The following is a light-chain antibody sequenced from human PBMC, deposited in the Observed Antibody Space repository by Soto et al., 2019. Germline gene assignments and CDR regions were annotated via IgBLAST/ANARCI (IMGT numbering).Light chain of an antibody. V-gene: IGLV2-8*01. J-gene: IGLJ1*01. CDR3: SSYSGTNNYV. CDR1: SSDVGGYNF. CDR2: EVT. Sequence: QSALTQPPSASGSPGQSVTISFTGTSSDVGGYNFVSWYQQHPGKAPTLIIYEVTKRPSGVPDRFSGSQSGNTASLTVSGLQAEDEADYYCSSYSGTNNYVFGTGTKLTVL.